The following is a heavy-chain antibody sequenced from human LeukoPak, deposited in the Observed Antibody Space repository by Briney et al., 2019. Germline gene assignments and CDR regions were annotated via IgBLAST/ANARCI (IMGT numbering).Heavy chain of an antibody. CDR2: IKQDGSEK. J-gene: IGHJ5*02. Sequence: PGGSLRLSCAASGFTFSSYWMTWVRQAPGKGLEWVASIKQDGSEKYCVDSVKGRFTISRDNAKNSLYLQMNSLRAEDTAVYYCARLHDYGGYGNWFDPWGRGILVTVSS. D-gene: IGHD4-17*01. CDR3: ARLHDYGGYGNWFDP. CDR1: GFTFSSYW. V-gene: IGHV3-7*01.